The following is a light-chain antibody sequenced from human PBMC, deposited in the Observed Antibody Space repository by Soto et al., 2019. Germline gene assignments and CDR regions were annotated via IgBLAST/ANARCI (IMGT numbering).Light chain of an antibody. Sequence: DIQVPQSPSSVSASVGDRVTITCRASQDIDGWLAWSQQKPGQAPKLLIYAASTLQYGVPSRFSGSGCSTDYTLTISSLQPEDFATYYCHQTKSFQRNFGGGTRVEIK. CDR2: AAS. V-gene: IGKV1D-12*01. J-gene: IGKJ4*01. CDR1: QDIDGW. CDR3: HQTKSFQRN.